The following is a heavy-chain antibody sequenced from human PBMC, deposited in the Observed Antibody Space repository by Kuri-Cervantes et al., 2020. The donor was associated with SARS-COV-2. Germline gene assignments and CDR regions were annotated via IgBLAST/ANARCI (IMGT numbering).Heavy chain of an antibody. CDR3: AISTIFGVVRLYYYYGMDV. D-gene: IGHD3-3*01. J-gene: IGHJ6*02. Sequence: ASVKVSCKASGYTFTSYGISWVRQAPGQGLEWMGWISAYNGNTNYAQKLQGRVTMTTDTSTSTAYMELRSLRSEDTAVYYCAISTIFGVVRLYYYYGMDVWGQGTTVTVSS. CDR1: GYTFTSYG. V-gene: IGHV1-18*01. CDR2: ISAYNGNT.